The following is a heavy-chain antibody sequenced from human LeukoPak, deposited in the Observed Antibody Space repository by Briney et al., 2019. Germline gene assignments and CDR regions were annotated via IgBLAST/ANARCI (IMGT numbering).Heavy chain of an antibody. Sequence: GRSLRLSCAASGFTFDDYAMHWVRQAPGKGLEWVSGISWNSGSIVYADSVKGRFTISRDNAKNSLYLQMNSLRAEDTALYYCAKDMVGGRELRTTRECYFDYWGQGTLVTVSS. D-gene: IGHD1-7*01. CDR2: ISWNSGSI. CDR3: AKDMVGGRELRTTRECYFDY. J-gene: IGHJ4*02. V-gene: IGHV3-9*01. CDR1: GFTFDDYA.